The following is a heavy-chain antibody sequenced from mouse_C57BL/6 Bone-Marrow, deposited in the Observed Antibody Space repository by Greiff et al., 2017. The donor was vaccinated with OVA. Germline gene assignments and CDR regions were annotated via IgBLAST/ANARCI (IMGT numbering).Heavy chain of an antibody. D-gene: IGHD1-1*01. CDR3: ARREVIYYYGTWYFDV. J-gene: IGHJ1*03. Sequence: QVHVKQSGAELVRPGTSVKLSCKASGYTFTSYWMHWVKQRPGQGLEWIGVIDPSDSYTNYNQKFKGKATLTVDTSSSTAYMQLSSLTSEDSAVYYCARREVIYYYGTWYFDVWGTGTTVTVSS. CDR1: GYTFTSYW. CDR2: IDPSDSYT. V-gene: IGHV1-59*01.